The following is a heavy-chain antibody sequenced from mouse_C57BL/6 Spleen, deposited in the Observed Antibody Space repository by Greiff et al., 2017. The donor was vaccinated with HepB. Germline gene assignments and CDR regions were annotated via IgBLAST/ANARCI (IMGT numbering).Heavy chain of an antibody. J-gene: IGHJ1*03. CDR1: GFTFSSYA. Sequence: EVQGVESGGGLVKPGGSLKLSCAASGFTFSSYAMSWVRQTPEKRLEWVATISDGGSYTYYPDNVKGRFTISRDNAKNNLYLQMSHLKSEDTAMYYCARGEDYDSHWYFDVWGTGTTVTVSS. V-gene: IGHV5-4*01. CDR3: ARGEDYDSHWYFDV. CDR2: ISDGGSYT. D-gene: IGHD2-4*01.